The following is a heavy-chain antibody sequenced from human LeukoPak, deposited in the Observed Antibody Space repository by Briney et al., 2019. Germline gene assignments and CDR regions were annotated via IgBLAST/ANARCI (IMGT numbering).Heavy chain of an antibody. CDR1: SGSISLYY. Sequence: SETLSLTCTVSSGSISLYYWSWIRQPPGKGLEWIGYIHYSGNTNYNPSLKSRVTISVDTSKNQLSLKVSSVTAADTAVDYCARNGRYNWFDPWGQGTLVTVSS. CDR3: ARNGRYNWFDP. D-gene: IGHD2-8*01. CDR2: IHYSGNT. V-gene: IGHV4-59*01. J-gene: IGHJ5*02.